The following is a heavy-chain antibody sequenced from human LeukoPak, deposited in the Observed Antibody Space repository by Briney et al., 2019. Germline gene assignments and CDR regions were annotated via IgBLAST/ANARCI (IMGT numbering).Heavy chain of an antibody. CDR3: GRWGALPNDA. CDR1: GYIFINHG. CDR2: ISGYNGRI. D-gene: IGHD3-16*01. Sequence: ASVKVSCKASGYIFINHGISWVRQAPGQGREWMGRISGYNGRIEYGQDFQGRVTMTTDTSTATAYMELGSLTSDDTAVYYCGRWGALPNDAWGQGTLVTVSS. V-gene: IGHV1-18*01. J-gene: IGHJ5*02.